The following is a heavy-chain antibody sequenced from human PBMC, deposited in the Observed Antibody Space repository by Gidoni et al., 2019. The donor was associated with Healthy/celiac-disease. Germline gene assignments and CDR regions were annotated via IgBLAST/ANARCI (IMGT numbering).Heavy chain of an antibody. D-gene: IGHD5-12*01. J-gene: IGHJ4*02. CDR3: ARDPGRDGYTAYYFDY. V-gene: IGHV3-30-3*01. Sequence: QVQLVESGGGVVQPGRSLRLSCAASGFTFSSYAMHWVRQAPGKGLEWVAVISYDGSNKYYADSVKGRFTISRDNSKNTLYLQMNSLRAEDTAVYYCARDPGRDGYTAYYFDYWGQGTLVTVSS. CDR1: GFTFSSYA. CDR2: ISYDGSNK.